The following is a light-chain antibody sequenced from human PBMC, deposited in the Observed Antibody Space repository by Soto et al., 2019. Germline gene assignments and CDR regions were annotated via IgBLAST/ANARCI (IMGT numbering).Light chain of an antibody. V-gene: IGLV2-14*01. CDR3: SSYAGSNNLF. CDR1: SSDVGGYNY. CDR2: EVS. Sequence: QSALTQPASVSGSPGQSITISCTGTSSDVGGYNYVSWYQQHPGKAPKLMIYEVSNRPSGVSNRFSGSKSGNTASLTISGLQAEDEADYYCSSYAGSNNLFFGGGTKLTVL. J-gene: IGLJ2*01.